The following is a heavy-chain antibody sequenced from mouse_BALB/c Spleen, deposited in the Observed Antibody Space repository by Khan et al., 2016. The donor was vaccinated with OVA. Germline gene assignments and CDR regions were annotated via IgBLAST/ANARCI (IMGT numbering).Heavy chain of an antibody. Sequence: VQLKESGPELVKPGASVKISCKASGYSFTGYFMNWEKQSHGKSLEWIGRINPYNGDTFYNQKFKGKATLTVDKSSSTAHMELLSLTSEDSAVYYCGRGEDYGKDYFDYWGQGTTLTVSS. D-gene: IGHD1-1*01. CDR2: INPYNGDT. CDR3: GRGEDYGKDYFDY. V-gene: IGHV1-37*01. CDR1: GYSFTGYF. J-gene: IGHJ2*01.